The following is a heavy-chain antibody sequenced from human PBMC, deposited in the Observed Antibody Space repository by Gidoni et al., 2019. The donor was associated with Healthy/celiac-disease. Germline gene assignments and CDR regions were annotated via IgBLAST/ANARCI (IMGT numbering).Heavy chain of an antibody. D-gene: IGHD2-21*01. Sequence: QVQLQQWGAGLLKPSETLSLTCAVYGGSFSGYYWSWIRQPPGKGLELIGEINHSGRTNYNPSLKSRVTISVDTSKNQFSLKLSSVTAADTAVYYCARVPLQYCGGDCYVFDYWGQGTLVTVSS. CDR3: ARVPLQYCGGDCYVFDY. J-gene: IGHJ4*02. V-gene: IGHV4-34*01. CDR1: GGSFSGYY. CDR2: INHSGRT.